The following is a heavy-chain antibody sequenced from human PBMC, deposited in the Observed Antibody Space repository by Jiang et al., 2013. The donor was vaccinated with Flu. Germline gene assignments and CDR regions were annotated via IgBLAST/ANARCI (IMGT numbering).Heavy chain of an antibody. D-gene: IGHD5-24*01. CDR3: AILAFRRDSRRYFDH. CDR1: GGSISSSRYY. CDR2: IYYSGST. Sequence: SGSGLVKPSETLSLTCTVSGGSISSSRYYWGWIRQPPGKGLEWIGSIYYSGSTYYNPSLKSRVTMSVDTSKNXISLKLTSVTAADTALYYCAILAFRRDSRRYFDHWGQGPWSPSPQ. J-gene: IGHJ4*02. V-gene: IGHV4-39*07.